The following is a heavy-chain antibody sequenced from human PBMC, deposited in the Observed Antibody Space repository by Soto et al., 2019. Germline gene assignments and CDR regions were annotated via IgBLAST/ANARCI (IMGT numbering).Heavy chain of an antibody. CDR3: ARDATSIAVAGTLYYYYYGMEL. V-gene: IGHV3-30-3*01. Sequence: GGSLRLSCASSVFTFSSYAMHCVRHSPGKWLEWVAVISYDGSNKYYADSVKGRFTISRDNSKNTLYLQMNSLRAEDTAVYYCARDATSIAVAGTLYYYYYGMELWGQGTSVNVSS. J-gene: IGHJ6*01. CDR1: VFTFSSYA. D-gene: IGHD6-19*01. CDR2: ISYDGSNK.